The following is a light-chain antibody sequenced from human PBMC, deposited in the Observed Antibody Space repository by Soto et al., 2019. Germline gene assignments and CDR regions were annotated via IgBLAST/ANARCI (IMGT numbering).Light chain of an antibody. CDR3: SSYTSSSTLV. CDR2: DVT. Sequence: QSALDQPASVSGSPGQSITISCTGTSSDVGGYNYVSWHQHHPGKAPKLMIYDVTNRPSGVSNRFSGSKSGNTASLTISGLQADDEADYYCSSYTSSSTLVFGTGTKVTVL. V-gene: IGLV2-14*03. J-gene: IGLJ1*01. CDR1: SSDVGGYNY.